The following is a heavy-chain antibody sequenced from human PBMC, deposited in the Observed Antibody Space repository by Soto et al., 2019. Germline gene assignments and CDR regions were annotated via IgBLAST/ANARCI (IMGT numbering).Heavy chain of an antibody. D-gene: IGHD6-13*01. J-gene: IGHJ6*02. Sequence: PGGSLRLSCAASGFTFSSYAMHWVRQAPGKGLEWVAVISYDGSNKYYADSVKGRFTISRDNSKNTLYLQMNSLRAEDTAVYYCARDRDEQQLRYGMDVWGQGTTVTVSS. CDR1: GFTFSSYA. CDR3: ARDRDEQQLRYGMDV. V-gene: IGHV3-30-3*01. CDR2: ISYDGSNK.